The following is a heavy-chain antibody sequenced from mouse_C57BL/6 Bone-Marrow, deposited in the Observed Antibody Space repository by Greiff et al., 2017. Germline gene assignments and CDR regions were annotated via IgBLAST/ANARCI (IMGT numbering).Heavy chain of an antibody. J-gene: IGHJ2*01. CDR3: ARGGYDFDY. CDR2: IYPGSGNT. D-gene: IGHD2-3*01. Sequence: QVQLKESGAELVRPGASVKLSCKASGYTFPDYYINWVKQRPGQGLEWIARIYPGSGNTYYNEKFKGKATLTAEKSSSTAYMQLSSLTSEDSAVYFCARGGYDFDYWGQGTTLTVSS. CDR1: GYTFPDYY. V-gene: IGHV1-76*01.